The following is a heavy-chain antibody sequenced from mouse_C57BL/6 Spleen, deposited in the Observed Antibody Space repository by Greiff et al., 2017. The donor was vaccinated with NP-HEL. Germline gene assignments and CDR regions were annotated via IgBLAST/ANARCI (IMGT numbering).Heavy chain of an antibody. Sequence: QVQLQQPGAELVKPGASVTMSCKASGYTFTSYWITWVKQRPGQGLEWIGDIYPGSGSTNYNEKFKSKATLTVDTASSTAYMQLSSLTSEDSSVYYCAREERDYWGQGTSVTVSS. V-gene: IGHV1-55*01. CDR2: IYPGSGST. CDR1: GYTFTSYW. CDR3: AREERDY. J-gene: IGHJ4*01.